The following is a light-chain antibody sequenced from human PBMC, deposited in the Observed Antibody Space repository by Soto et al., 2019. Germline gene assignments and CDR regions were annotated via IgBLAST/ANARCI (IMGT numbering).Light chain of an antibody. CDR2: GNS. V-gene: IGLV1-40*01. CDR3: QSYDSSLSGYVV. CDR1: SSNIGAGYD. Sequence: QPVLTQPPSVSGAPGQRVTIACTGSSSNIGAGYDVHWYQQLPGTAPKLLIYGNSNRPSGVPDRFSGSKSGTSASLAITGLQATDEADYYCQSYDSSLSGYVVFGGGTKVTVL. J-gene: IGLJ2*01.